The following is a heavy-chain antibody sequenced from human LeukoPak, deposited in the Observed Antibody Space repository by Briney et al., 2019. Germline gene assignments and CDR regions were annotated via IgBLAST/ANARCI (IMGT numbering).Heavy chain of an antibody. D-gene: IGHD3-22*01. J-gene: IGHJ4*02. CDR1: GYTFTSYG. CDR2: ISAYNGNT. V-gene: IGHV1-18*01. CDR3: ARPVNYYDSSGQFDY. Sequence: ASVKVSCKASGYTFTSYGISWVRQAPGQGLEWMGWISAYNGNTNYAQKLQGRVTMTRDTSTSTVYMELSSLRSEDTAVYYCARPVNYYDSSGQFDYWGQGTLVTVSS.